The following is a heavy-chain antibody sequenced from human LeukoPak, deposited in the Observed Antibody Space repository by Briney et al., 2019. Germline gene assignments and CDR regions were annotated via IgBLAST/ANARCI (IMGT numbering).Heavy chain of an antibody. V-gene: IGHV3-7*01. J-gene: IGHJ6*02. D-gene: IGHD3-16*02. CDR1: GFTFSSYW. Sequence: PGGSLRLSCAASGFTFSSYWMSRVRQAPGKGLEWVANIRQDGSEKYYVDSVKGRFTISRDNAKNSLYLQMNSLRAEDTAVYYCARDTSPQPKYYDYVWGSYRYYYYGMDVWGQGTTVTVSS. CDR3: ARDTSPQPKYYDYVWGSYRYYYYGMDV. CDR2: IRQDGSEK.